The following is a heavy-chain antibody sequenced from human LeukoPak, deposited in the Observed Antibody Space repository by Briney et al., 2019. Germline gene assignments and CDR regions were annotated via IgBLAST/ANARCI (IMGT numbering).Heavy chain of an antibody. CDR3: AADAYCSSTSCYYYYYGMDV. J-gene: IGHJ6*02. CDR2: INPSGGST. D-gene: IGHD2-2*01. V-gene: IGHV1-46*01. Sequence: ASVKVSCKASGYTFTSYYMHWVRQAPGQGLEWMGIINPSGGSTSYAQKFQGRVTMTRDTSTSTVYMELSSLRSEDTAVYYCAADAYCSSTSCYYYYYGMDVWGQGTTVTVSS. CDR1: GYTFTSYY.